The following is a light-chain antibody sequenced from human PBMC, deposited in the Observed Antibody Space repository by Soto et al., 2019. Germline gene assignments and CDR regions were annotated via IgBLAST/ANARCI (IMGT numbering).Light chain of an antibody. CDR2: EVT. J-gene: IGLJ1*01. CDR1: SSDIGRYEF. CDR3: CSYAGTKYYV. V-gene: IGLV2-8*01. Sequence: QSVLTQPPSASGSLGQSVTISCTGTSSDIGRYEFVSWYQHHPGKAPKLIIYEVTERPSGVPDRFSGSKSDNTASLTVSGLQADDEADYFCCSYAGTKYYVFGTGTKLTVL.